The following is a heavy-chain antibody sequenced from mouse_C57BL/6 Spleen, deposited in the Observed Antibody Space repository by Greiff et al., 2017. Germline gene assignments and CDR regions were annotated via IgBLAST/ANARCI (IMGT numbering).Heavy chain of an antibody. Sequence: QVQLQQPGAELAKPGASVKLSCKASGYTFTSYWMHWVKQRPGQGLEWIGDINPSSGYTKYNQKFKDKAPLTADTSSSTPYMQLSGLTYEDSAVYCGARDYGSIYYYFDYWGQGTTLTGSS. D-gene: IGHD1-1*01. V-gene: IGHV1-7*01. CDR2: INPSSGYT. CDR3: ARDYGSIYYYFDY. J-gene: IGHJ2*01. CDR1: GYTFTSYW.